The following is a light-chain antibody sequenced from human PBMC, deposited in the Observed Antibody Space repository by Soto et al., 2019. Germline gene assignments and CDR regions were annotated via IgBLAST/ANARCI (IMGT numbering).Light chain of an antibody. CDR3: QQTGSSPPVT. J-gene: IGKJ4*01. CDR1: QSVSSSS. Sequence: EIVLTQSPGTLSSSPGERATLSCRASQSVSSSSLAWYQQKPDQAPRLLIYGASSRATGIPDRFSGSGSGTDFTLIISRLEPEDFAVYYCQQTGSSPPVTFGVGTQVDIK. CDR2: GAS. V-gene: IGKV3-20*01.